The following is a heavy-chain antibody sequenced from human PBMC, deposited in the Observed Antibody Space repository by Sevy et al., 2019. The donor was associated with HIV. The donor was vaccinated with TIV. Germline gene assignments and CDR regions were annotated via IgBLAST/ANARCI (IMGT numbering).Heavy chain of an antibody. V-gene: IGHV3-21*05. CDR1: GFTFSSYA. D-gene: IGHD5-18*01. CDR3: ARVRYNYGQKYFDY. Sequence: GGSLRLSCAASGFTFSSYAMSWVHQAPGKGLEWVSYISTSSSYTSYPDSVKGQFTISRDNAKNSLYLQMNSLRVEDTAVYYCARVRYNYGQKYFDYWGQGTLVTVSS. J-gene: IGHJ4*02. CDR2: ISTSSSYT.